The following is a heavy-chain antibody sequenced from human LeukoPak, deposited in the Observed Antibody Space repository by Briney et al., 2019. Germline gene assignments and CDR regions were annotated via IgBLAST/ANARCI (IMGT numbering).Heavy chain of an antibody. Sequence: GGSLRLSCAASGFTFSNYEMRWVRRAPGKGLEWVSYISSGGSTVYYADSVKGRFTVSRDNAKNSLYLQMSSLRAEDTAVYYCARGGSFVEYWGQGTLVSVSS. CDR3: ARGGSFVEY. V-gene: IGHV3-48*03. J-gene: IGHJ4*02. D-gene: IGHD3-10*01. CDR1: GFTFSNYE. CDR2: ISSGGSTV.